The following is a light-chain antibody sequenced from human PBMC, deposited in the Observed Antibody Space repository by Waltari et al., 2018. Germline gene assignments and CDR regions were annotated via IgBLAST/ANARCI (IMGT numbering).Light chain of an antibody. V-gene: IGLV2-8*01. CDR2: EVS. CDR1: SSDVGGYNY. CDR3: SSYAGNNIYV. J-gene: IGLJ1*01. Sequence: QSALTQPPSASGSPGQSVTISCTGTSSDVGGYNYFSWYQQHPGKAPKLMISEVSKRPSGVPDRFSGSKSGNTASLTVSGLQAEDEADYYYSSYAGNNIYVFGAGTKVTVL.